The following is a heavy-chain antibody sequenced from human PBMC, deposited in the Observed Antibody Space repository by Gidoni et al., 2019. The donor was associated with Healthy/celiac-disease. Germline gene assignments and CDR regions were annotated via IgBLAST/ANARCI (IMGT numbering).Heavy chain of an antibody. CDR2: INHSGST. Sequence: QVQLQQWGAGLLKPSETLSLTCAVYGGSFSGYYWSWIRQPPGKGLEWIGEINHSGSTNYNPSLKSRVTISVDTSKNQFSLKLSSVTAADTAVYYCARGRRDGRDGIPPHFDYWGQGTLVTVSS. CDR3: ARGRRDGRDGIPPHFDY. J-gene: IGHJ4*02. CDR1: GGSFSGYY. V-gene: IGHV4-34*01. D-gene: IGHD2-15*01.